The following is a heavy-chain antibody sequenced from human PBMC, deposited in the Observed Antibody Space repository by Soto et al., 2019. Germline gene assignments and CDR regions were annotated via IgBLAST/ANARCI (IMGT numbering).Heavy chain of an antibody. Sequence: SETLSLTCTVSGGSISSGGYSWSWIRQPPGKGLEWIGYIYHSGTTYYNPSLKSRVTISVDRSKNQFSLKLSSVTAADTAVYYCARAHYGDYGYGMDVWGQGTQVTVSS. J-gene: IGHJ6*02. CDR1: GGSISSGGYS. CDR2: IYHSGTT. D-gene: IGHD4-17*01. V-gene: IGHV4-30-2*01. CDR3: ARAHYGDYGYGMDV.